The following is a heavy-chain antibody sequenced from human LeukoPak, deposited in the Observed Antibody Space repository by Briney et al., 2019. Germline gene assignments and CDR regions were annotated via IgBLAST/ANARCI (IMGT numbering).Heavy chain of an antibody. D-gene: IGHD3-10*01. J-gene: IGHJ4*02. CDR3: ARGYGSSDY. Sequence: EGSLRLSCAASGFTFSSYGMHWVRQAPGKGLEWVAVIWYDGSNKYYADSVKGRFTISRDNAKNSLYLQMTSLRAEDTAVYYCARGYGSSDYWGQGTLVTVSS. V-gene: IGHV3-33*03. CDR1: GFTFSSYG. CDR2: IWYDGSNK.